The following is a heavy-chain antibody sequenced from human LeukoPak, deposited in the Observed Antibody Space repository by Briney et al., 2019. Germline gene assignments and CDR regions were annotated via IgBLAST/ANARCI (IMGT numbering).Heavy chain of an antibody. CDR2: INHSGST. CDR3: ARVGHSGNSGDY. Sequence: SETLSLTCAVYGGSLSGYYWSWIRQPPGKGLEWIGEINHSGSTNNNPSLKSRVTISIETSKNQFSLKVTSVTAADTAVYYCARVGHSGNSGDYWGQGTLVTVSS. D-gene: IGHD4-23*01. CDR1: GGSLSGYY. V-gene: IGHV4-34*01. J-gene: IGHJ4*02.